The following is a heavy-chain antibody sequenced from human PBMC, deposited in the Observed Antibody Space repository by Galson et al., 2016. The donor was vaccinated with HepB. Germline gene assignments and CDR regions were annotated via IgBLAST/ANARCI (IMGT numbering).Heavy chain of an antibody. CDR1: GYTFTGYY. Sequence: SVKVSCKASGYTFTGYYIHWVRQAPGQGREWMGWVNPNSGDTNYEQKFQGRVPMTRDTSISTPYMELSRLRFDDTAVYYCVRDPKPSYVPAYFDFWGQGALVAGSS. CDR2: VNPNSGDT. J-gene: IGHJ4*02. V-gene: IGHV1-2*02. D-gene: IGHD1-26*01. CDR3: VRDPKPSYVPAYFDF.